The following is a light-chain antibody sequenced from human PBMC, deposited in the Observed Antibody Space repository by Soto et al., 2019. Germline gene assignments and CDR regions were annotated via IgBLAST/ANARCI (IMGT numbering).Light chain of an antibody. V-gene: IGKV3-15*01. CDR1: QSVSSN. Sequence: EIVMTQSPATLSVSPGERATLSCRASQSVSSNLAWYQQKPGQAPRLLIYGASTRATGIPARFSGSGSGTEFTLTISSLQSEDFAVYYCQQYNSHFGQGTKLEIK. CDR2: GAS. J-gene: IGKJ2*01. CDR3: QQYNSH.